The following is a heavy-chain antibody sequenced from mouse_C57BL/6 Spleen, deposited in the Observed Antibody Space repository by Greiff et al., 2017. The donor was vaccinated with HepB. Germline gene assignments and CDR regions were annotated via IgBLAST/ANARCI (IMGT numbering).Heavy chain of an antibody. CDR3: ARMGVGSAMDY. V-gene: IGHV1-80*01. D-gene: IGHD4-1*01. J-gene: IGHJ4*01. CDR2: IYPGDGDT. Sequence: QVQLKQSGAELVKPGASVKISCKASGYAFSSYWMNWVKQRPGKGLEWIGQIYPGDGDTNYNGKFKGKATLTADKSSSTAYMQLSSLTSEDSAVYFCARMGVGSAMDYWGQGTSVTVSS. CDR1: GYAFSSYW.